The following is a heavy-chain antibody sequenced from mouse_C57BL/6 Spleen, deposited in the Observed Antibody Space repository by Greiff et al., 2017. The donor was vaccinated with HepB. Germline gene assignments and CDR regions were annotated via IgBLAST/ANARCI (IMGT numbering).Heavy chain of an antibody. V-gene: IGHV1-72*01. CDR3: ATVVDPYWYFDV. J-gene: IGHJ1*03. CDR1: GYTFTSYW. Sequence: QVQLQQPGAELVKPGASVKLSCKASGYTFTSYWMHWVKQRPGRGLEWIGRIDPNSGGTKYNEKFKSKATMTVDKPSSTAYMQLSSLTSRDSAVYYCATVVDPYWYFDVWGTGTTVTVSS. CDR2: IDPNSGGT. D-gene: IGHD1-1*01.